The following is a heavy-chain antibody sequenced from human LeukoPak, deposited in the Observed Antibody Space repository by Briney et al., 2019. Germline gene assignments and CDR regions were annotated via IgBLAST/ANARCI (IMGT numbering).Heavy chain of an antibody. CDR2: INPTSTSI. V-gene: IGHV3-21*01. Sequence: GGSLRLSCAASGFTFSDYSINWVRQAPGKGLEWVSSINPTSTSIYYADSVKGRFTISRDNAKNSLYLQMDSLRAEDTAVYYCASPFDYWGQGTLGTVSS. J-gene: IGHJ4*02. CDR3: ASPFDY. CDR1: GFTFSDYS.